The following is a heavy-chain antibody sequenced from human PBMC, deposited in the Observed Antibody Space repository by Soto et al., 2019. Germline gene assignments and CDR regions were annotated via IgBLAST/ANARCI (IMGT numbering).Heavy chain of an antibody. CDR3: ARLISVAHTGYFDY. CDR2: ISHSGST. Sequence: QVQLQESGPRLVKPSGTLSLTCAVSSGSISSTSWCSWVRQPPGKGLEWIGEISHSGSTNDNESLQGRVSISVDKSKNQFSLRLTSVTAADTAIYYCARLISVAHTGYFDYWGQGTLVTVSS. J-gene: IGHJ4*02. V-gene: IGHV4-4*02. D-gene: IGHD2-8*02. CDR1: SGSISSTSW.